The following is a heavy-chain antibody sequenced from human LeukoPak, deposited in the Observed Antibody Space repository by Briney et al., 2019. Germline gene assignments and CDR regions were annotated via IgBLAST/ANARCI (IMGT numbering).Heavy chain of an antibody. V-gene: IGHV3-74*01. CDR1: KFTFRSYW. J-gene: IGHJ4*02. CDR2: INPDGGTT. D-gene: IGHD3-3*01. Sequence: GGSLRLSCAASKFTFRSYWMHWVRQAPGKGLVWVSRINPDGGTTNYADSVKGRFTISRDNAKNTLYLQMNSLRDDDTAVYYCARVFLERLTSGYFDNWGQGTLVTVSP. CDR3: ARVFLERLTSGYFDN.